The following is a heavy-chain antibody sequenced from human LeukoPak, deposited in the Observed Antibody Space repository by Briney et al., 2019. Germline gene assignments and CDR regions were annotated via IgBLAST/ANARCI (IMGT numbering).Heavy chain of an antibody. CDR1: GYTFTSYD. D-gene: IGHD6-19*01. CDR3: ARASSQSSGWYLLGDY. Sequence: EASVKVSCKASGYTFTSYDINWVRQATGQGLEWMGWMNPNSGNTGYAQKFQGRVTMTRNTSISTAYMELISLRSEDTAVYYCARASSQSSGWYLLGDYWGQGTLVTVSS. V-gene: IGHV1-8*01. CDR2: MNPNSGNT. J-gene: IGHJ4*02.